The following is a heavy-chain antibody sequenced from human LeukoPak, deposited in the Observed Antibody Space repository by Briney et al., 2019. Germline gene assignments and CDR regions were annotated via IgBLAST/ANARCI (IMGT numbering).Heavy chain of an antibody. Sequence: SETRSLTCTVSGGSISSYYWSWIRQPPGKGLEWIGYIYYSGSTNYNPSLKSRVTMSVDTSKNQFSLKLSSVTAADTAVYYCARDIDGGGLTSDAFDIWGQGTMVTVSS. J-gene: IGHJ3*02. CDR1: GGSISSYY. CDR3: ARDIDGGGLTSDAFDI. CDR2: IYYSGST. D-gene: IGHD4-23*01. V-gene: IGHV4-59*12.